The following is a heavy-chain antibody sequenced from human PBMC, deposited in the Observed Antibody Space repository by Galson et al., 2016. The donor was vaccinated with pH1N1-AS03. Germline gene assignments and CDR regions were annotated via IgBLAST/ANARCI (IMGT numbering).Heavy chain of an antibody. Sequence: SVKVSCKASGYTFTTYDINWVRQAPGQGLEWMGWMNPDSGNTGYAPSFQGRVTITRDTSISTAYMELSSLRSEDTAVYYCAGGVVDSSGPACSGTLRFDPWGQGTLVTVSS. J-gene: IGHJ5*02. CDR1: GYTFTTYD. CDR3: AGGVVDSSGPACSGTLRFDP. V-gene: IGHV1-8*03. D-gene: IGHD3-22*01. CDR2: MNPDSGNT.